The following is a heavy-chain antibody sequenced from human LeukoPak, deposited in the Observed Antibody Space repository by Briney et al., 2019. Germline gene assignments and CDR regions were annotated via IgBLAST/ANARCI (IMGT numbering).Heavy chain of an antibody. D-gene: IGHD2-15*01. J-gene: IGHJ6*02. V-gene: IGHV5-51*01. CDR1: GYSFATYW. CDR2: IYPGDSDT. Sequence: GESLKISCKASGYSFATYWIGWVRQMPGKGLEWMGIIYPGDSDTRYSPPFQGQVTISADKSITTAYLQWSSLKASDTAMYYCAGSVSATRGSGCYYYGMDVWGQGTTVTLSS. CDR3: AGSVSATRGSGCYYYGMDV.